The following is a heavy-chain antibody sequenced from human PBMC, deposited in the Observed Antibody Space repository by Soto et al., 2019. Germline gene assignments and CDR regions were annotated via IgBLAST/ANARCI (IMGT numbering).Heavy chain of an antibody. V-gene: IGHV4-31*03. CDR3: ARGDWPTQMDV. Sequence: QVQLQESGPGLVKPSQTLSLTCTVSGGSISGGTYYWSWIRQPPGQGLEWIGYIYFSGSTYYNPSLKSRVIISVDTSKNQFSLRLSSVTAADTAGYYCARGDWPTQMDVWGQGTTVTVSS. D-gene: IGHD2-21*01. J-gene: IGHJ6*02. CDR1: GGSISGGTYY. CDR2: IYFSGST.